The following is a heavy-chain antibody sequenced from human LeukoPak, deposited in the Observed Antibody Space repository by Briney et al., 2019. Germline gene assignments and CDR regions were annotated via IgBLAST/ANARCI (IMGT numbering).Heavy chain of an antibody. CDR2: VYYSGST. Sequence: SETLSLTCTVSGGSVSSSSYYWGWIRQPPGKGLEWLGSVYYSGSTYYNPSLKSRVTISVNTSKNQFSLKMSSVTAADTTLFYCARHRGGSSPSVFDSWGQGTLVTVSS. J-gene: IGHJ4*02. V-gene: IGHV4-39*01. D-gene: IGHD2-15*01. CDR1: GGSVSSSSYY. CDR3: ARHRGGSSPSVFDS.